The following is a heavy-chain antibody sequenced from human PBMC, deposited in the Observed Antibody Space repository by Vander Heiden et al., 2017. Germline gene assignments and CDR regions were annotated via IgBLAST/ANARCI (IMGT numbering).Heavy chain of an antibody. Sequence: QVQLQQSGPGLVKPSQTLSLTCAISGDSFSRNSAAWTWIRQSPPRGLGWLGRTYDRSKWYNDYAGSVKSRITINPDTSKNQFSLQLNSVTPEDTAVYYCARERNYYDSSGYYPTAWYFDLWGRGTLVTVSS. D-gene: IGHD3-22*01. CDR2: TYDRSKWYN. CDR1: GDSFSRNSAA. J-gene: IGHJ2*01. CDR3: ARERNYYDSSGYYPTAWYFDL. V-gene: IGHV6-1*01.